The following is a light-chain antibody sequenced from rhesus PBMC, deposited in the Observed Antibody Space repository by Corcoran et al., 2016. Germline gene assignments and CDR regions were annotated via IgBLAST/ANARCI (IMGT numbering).Light chain of an antibody. V-gene: IGKV1S5*01. CDR1: QTISSY. CDR2: AAS. CDR3: PQHNSHPLT. Sequence: DIQMTQSPSSLSASVGDRVTITCRASQTISSYLAWYQQKPGKVPKLLIYAASHLEIGVPSRFSGSVSGTDITLTISNLQPEDFATYDCPQHNSHPLTFGGGTKVELK. J-gene: IGKJ4*01.